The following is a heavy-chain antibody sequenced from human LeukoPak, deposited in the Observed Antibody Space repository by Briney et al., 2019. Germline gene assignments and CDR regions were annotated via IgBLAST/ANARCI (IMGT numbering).Heavy chain of an antibody. J-gene: IGHJ4*02. V-gene: IGHV3-48*03. CDR2: ISSSGSTI. D-gene: IGHD6-19*01. CDR1: GFSFNSFE. Sequence: PGGSLRLSCAASGFSFNSFEMSWVRQAPGKGLEWVSYISSSGSTIYYADSVKGRFTISRDNAKNSLYLQMNSLRAEDTAVYYCAKGCYNSGYYCDYWGQGTLVTVSS. CDR3: AKGCYNSGYYCDY.